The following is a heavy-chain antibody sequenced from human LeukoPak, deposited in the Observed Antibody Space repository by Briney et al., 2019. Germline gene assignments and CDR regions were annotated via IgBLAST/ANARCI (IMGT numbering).Heavy chain of an antibody. Sequence: AASVKVSCKASGYTFTGCFIHYVRQAPGQGLEWMGWIDPNSDNIRYSETFKDRVTMTRDTSTNTAYMELSWLRSDDTAVYYCARSAYNYGYVYFDHWGQGTLVTVSS. CDR3: ARSAYNYGYVYFDH. J-gene: IGHJ4*02. V-gene: IGHV1-2*02. CDR2: IDPNSDNI. CDR1: GYTFTGCF. D-gene: IGHD5-18*01.